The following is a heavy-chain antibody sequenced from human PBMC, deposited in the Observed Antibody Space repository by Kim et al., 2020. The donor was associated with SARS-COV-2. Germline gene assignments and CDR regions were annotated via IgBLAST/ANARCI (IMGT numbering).Heavy chain of an antibody. D-gene: IGHD7-27*01. CDR1: GFTFSTYW. CDR3: ARANNFNY. J-gene: IGHJ4*02. V-gene: IGHV3-7*03. CDR2: IKYDGSEK. Sequence: GGSLRLSCAASGFTFSTYWMSWVRQAPGKGLEWVANIKYDGSEKYYVDPAKGRFTISRDNAKNSLYLEMNSLRDEDTAVYYCARANNFNYWGQGTLVTV.